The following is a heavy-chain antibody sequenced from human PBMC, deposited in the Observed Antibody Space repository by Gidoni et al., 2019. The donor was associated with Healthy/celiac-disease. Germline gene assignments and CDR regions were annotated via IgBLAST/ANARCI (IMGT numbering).Heavy chain of an antibody. J-gene: IGHJ6*02. CDR1: GFTLDDYT. D-gene: IGHD3-3*01. CDR3: AKDIYPGDFWCGYSPRYYYYYGMDV. CDR2: ISGEGGRT. Sequence: EVQLVESGGVVVQPGGSLRLSCAASGFTLDDYTMHWVRQAPGKGLEWVSLISGEGGRTYYADAVKGGFTISRDNSKDSLYLQMNSLRTEDTALYYCAKDIYPGDFWCGYSPRYYYYYGMDVWGQGTTVTVSS. V-gene: IGHV3-43*01.